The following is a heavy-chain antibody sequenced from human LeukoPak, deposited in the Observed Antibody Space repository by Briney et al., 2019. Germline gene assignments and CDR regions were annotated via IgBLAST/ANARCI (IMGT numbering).Heavy chain of an antibody. CDR2: ISYDGSNK. CDR3: ATWLNSRGVDY. J-gene: IGHJ4*02. Sequence: GGSLRLSCAASGFTLSSYGMHWVRQAPGKGLEGVAVISYDGSNKYYADSVKGRFTISRDNSKNTLYLQMNSLRAEDTAVYCCATWLNSRGVDYWGQGTLVTVSS. D-gene: IGHD3-22*01. CDR1: GFTLSSYG. V-gene: IGHV3-30*03.